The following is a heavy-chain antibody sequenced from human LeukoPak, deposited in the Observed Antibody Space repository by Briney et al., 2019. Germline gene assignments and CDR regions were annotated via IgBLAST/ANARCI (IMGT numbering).Heavy chain of an antibody. V-gene: IGHV1-2*02. CDR2: INPNSGGT. CDR1: GYTFTGYY. J-gene: IGHJ6*03. Sequence: GASVKVSCKASGYTFTGYYMHWVRQAPGQGLEWMGWINPNSGGTNYAQKFQGRVTMTRGTSISTAYMELSRLRSDDTAVYYCARVDREYSSSSGLLYYYYYYMDVWGKGTTVTVSS. D-gene: IGHD6-6*01. CDR3: ARVDREYSSSSGLLYYYYYYMDV.